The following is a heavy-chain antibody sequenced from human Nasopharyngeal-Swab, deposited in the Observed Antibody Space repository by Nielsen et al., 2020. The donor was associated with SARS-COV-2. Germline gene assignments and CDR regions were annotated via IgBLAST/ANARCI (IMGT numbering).Heavy chain of an antibody. CDR1: GFTFSSSA. J-gene: IGHJ4*02. V-gene: IGHV3-30-3*01. Sequence: GGSLRLSCAASGFTFSSSAMHWVRQAPGKGLERVAVISYDGSNKYFADSVKGRFTISRDNSKNTLYLQMNSLRAEDTAVYYCASPPLDSSGYYYGFHYWGRGTLVTVSS. CDR2: ISYDGSNK. D-gene: IGHD3-22*01. CDR3: ASPPLDSSGYYYGFHY.